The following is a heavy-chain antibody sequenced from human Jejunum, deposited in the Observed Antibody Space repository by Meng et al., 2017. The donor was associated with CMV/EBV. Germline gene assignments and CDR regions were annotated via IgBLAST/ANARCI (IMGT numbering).Heavy chain of an antibody. Sequence: SKYTLIGYYIHWVRQAPGQGLEWMGWINPKTGGTKYAQIFQGRVTLTRDTSINTAYMELNRLRSDDTAVYFCARGVDYMYYYGIDVWGQGTTVTVSS. V-gene: IGHV1-2*02. D-gene: IGHD4/OR15-4a*01. J-gene: IGHJ6*02. CDR2: INPKTGGT. CDR3: ARGVDYMYYYGIDV. CDR1: KYTLIGYY.